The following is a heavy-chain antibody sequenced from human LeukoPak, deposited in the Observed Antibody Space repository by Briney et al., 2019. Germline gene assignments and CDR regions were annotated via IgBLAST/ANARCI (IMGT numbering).Heavy chain of an antibody. D-gene: IGHD1-26*01. J-gene: IGHJ4*02. CDR3: AKEGVGATSFDY. CDR2: ISYDGSNK. Sequence: GGSLRLSCVASGFTFSSYGMHWVRQAPGKGLEWVAVISYDGSNKYYADSVKGRFTISRDNSKNTLYVQMNSLRAEDTAVYYCAKEGVGATSFDYWGQGTLVTVSS. CDR1: GFTFSSYG. V-gene: IGHV3-30*18.